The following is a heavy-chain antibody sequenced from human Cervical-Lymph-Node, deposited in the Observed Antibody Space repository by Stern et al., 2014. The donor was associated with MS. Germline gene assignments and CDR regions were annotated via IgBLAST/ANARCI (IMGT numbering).Heavy chain of an antibody. CDR3: ANAEYFGDYFGESLY. CDR1: GFTFGHSG. CDR2: ISSDGQSK. D-gene: IGHD4-17*01. Sequence: DQLVESGGAVVQPGKSLRLSCAASGFTFGHSGMHWVRQAPGKGLEWVATISSDGQSKDYADSVKGRFTISRDNSKNTLFLQMKSLRADDTAAYFCANAEYFGDYFGESLYWGQGTLVTVSS. V-gene: IGHV3-30*18. J-gene: IGHJ4*02.